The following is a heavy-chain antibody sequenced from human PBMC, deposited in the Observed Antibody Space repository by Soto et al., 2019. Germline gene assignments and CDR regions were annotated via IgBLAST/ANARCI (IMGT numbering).Heavy chain of an antibody. D-gene: IGHD3-10*02. CDR1: GFSFSHYG. CDR2: IWYSGSNQ. J-gene: IGHJ6*01. V-gene: IGHV3-33*01. CDR3: VGQSRSMFRQYYGMDV. Sequence: QVQLVESGGGVVQPGKSLTLSCPASGFSFSHYGMHWVRQAPGKGLEWVAVIWYSGSNQFYSDSVKGRFTISRDISNNTVFLQMNSLRAEDTAVYYCVGQSRSMFRQYYGMDVW.